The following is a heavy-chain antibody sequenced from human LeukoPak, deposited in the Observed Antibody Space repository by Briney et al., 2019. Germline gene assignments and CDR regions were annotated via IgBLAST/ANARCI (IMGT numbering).Heavy chain of an antibody. CDR1: GFTFIDYG. CDR2: ISYDGSNK. Sequence: PGRTLRLSCAASGFTFIDYGMHWARHAPDKGLESGAVISYDGSNKYYADSVKGRVTISRDNSKNTLYLQMNSVRAEDTAVYYCAKDADSGYDYYYFDYWGQGTLVTVSS. CDR3: AKDADSGYDYYYFDY. D-gene: IGHD5-12*01. V-gene: IGHV3-30*18. J-gene: IGHJ4*02.